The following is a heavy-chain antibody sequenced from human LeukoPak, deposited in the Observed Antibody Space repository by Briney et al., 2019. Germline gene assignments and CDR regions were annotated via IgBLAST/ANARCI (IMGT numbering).Heavy chain of an antibody. CDR2: IYYSGST. CDR3: ARGQWLRGYDAFDI. Sequence: KSSETLSLTCAVSGGSISSSSYYWGWIRQPPGKGLEWIGSIYYSGSTYYNPSLKSRVTISVDTSKNQFSLKLSSVTAADTAVYYCARGQWLRGYDAFDIWGQGTMVTVSS. D-gene: IGHD6-19*01. V-gene: IGHV4-39*07. CDR1: GGSISSSSYY. J-gene: IGHJ3*02.